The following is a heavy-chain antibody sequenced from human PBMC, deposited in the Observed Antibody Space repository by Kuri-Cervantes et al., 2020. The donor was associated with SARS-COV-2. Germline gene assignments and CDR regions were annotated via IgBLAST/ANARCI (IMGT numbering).Heavy chain of an antibody. D-gene: IGHD4-23*01. CDR2: ISGSGGST. Sequence: ETLSLTCAASGFTFSSYAMSWVRQAPGKGLEWVSAISGSGGSTYYADSVKGRFTISRDNSKNTLYLQMNSLRAEDTAVYYCAKGGPVEREDAFDIWGQGTMVTVSS. CDR1: GFTFSSYA. V-gene: IGHV3-23*01. J-gene: IGHJ3*02. CDR3: AKGGPVEREDAFDI.